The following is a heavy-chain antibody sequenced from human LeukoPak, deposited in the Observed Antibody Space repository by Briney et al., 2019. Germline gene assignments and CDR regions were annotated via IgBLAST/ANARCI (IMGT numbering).Heavy chain of an antibody. Sequence: SETLSLTCTVSGGSISSYYWSWIRQPPGKGLEGIGYIYYSGSTNYNPSLKSRVTISVDTSKHQFSLKLSSVTAADTAVYYCARVGDTAMVLDAFDIWGQGTMVTASS. J-gene: IGHJ3*02. V-gene: IGHV4-59*01. CDR1: GGSISSYY. D-gene: IGHD5-18*01. CDR2: IYYSGST. CDR3: ARVGDTAMVLDAFDI.